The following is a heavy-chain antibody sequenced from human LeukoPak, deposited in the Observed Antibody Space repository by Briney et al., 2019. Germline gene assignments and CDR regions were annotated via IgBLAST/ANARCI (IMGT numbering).Heavy chain of an antibody. D-gene: IGHD2-8*01. CDR2: TYYRSKWYN. CDR1: GDSVSSNSAA. V-gene: IGHV6-1*01. J-gene: IGHJ3*02. Sequence: SQTLSLTCAISGDSVSSNSAAWNWIRQSPSRGLEWLGRTYYRSKWYNNYAVSVKSRIAINPDTSKNQFSLNLSSVTAADTAVYYCTRHRQYDADVFDIWGQGTMVTVSS. CDR3: TRHRQYDADVFDI.